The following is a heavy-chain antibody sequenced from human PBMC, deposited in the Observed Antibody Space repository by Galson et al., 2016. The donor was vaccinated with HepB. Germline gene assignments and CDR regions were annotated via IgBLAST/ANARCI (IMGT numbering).Heavy chain of an antibody. V-gene: IGHV3-11*01. CDR2: LDSSRTIT. Sequence: SLRLSCAASEFTFSDYYMSWVRQPPGKGLEYIAYLDSSRTITYYEDSVKGRFTISRDNPKSSLYLQMSGLRPHDPAFYYCATTRLLDNWGQGILVTVSS. J-gene: IGHJ4*02. CDR1: EFTFSDYY. CDR3: ATTRLLDN.